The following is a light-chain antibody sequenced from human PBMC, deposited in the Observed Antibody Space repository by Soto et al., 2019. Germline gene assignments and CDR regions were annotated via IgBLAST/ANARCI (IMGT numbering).Light chain of an antibody. J-gene: IGKJ1*01. Sequence: DIHMTQSPSSLSSSVGDRVTITCRASQNINTDLAWYQQKPGKVPNLLIYHASSLVTGVPSRFSGSGSGTEFTLTISSLQPDDFAAYYCQQYSTLWTFGQGTKVDIK. CDR1: QNINTD. V-gene: IGKV1-5*01. CDR3: QQYSTLWT. CDR2: HAS.